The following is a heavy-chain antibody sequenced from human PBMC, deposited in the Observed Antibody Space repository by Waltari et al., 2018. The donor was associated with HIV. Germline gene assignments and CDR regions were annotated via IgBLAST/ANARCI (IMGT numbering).Heavy chain of an antibody. CDR3: ARAGVVPALFDL. D-gene: IGHD2-2*01. J-gene: IGHJ2*01. Sequence: QVQLQESGPGLLKPSETLSLTCVVSGYSISSDDNWGWVRQPPGKGLEWIGSVYHSGSTLHNPSLNSRVTISIDTSKSQFSLKRSSVTAADTAVYYCARAGVVPALFDLWGRGTLVTVSS. CDR2: VYHSGST. V-gene: IGHV4-38-2*01. CDR1: GYSISSDDN.